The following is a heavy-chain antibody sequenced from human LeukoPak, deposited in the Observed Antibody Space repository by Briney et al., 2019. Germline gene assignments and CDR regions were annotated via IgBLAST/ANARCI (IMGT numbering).Heavy chain of an antibody. Sequence: SETLSLTCTVSGYSISSGYYWGWIRQPPGKGLEWIGSIYHSGSTYYNPSLKSRVTMSVNTSKNQFSLKLSSVTAADTAVYYCARAHRGYVTSYNRYYYYMDVWGRGTTVSVSS. J-gene: IGHJ6*03. CDR2: IYHSGST. CDR3: ARAHRGYVTSYNRYYYYMDV. V-gene: IGHV4-38-2*02. CDR1: GYSISSGYY. D-gene: IGHD1-14*01.